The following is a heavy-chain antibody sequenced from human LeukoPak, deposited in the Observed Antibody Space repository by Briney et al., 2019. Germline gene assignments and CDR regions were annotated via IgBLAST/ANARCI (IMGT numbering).Heavy chain of an antibody. Sequence: GGSLRLSCAASGFSSYGMHWVRQAPGKGLEWVAVIWYDESNKYYADSVKGRFNISRDNSRNTLYLQMNSLRAEDTAVYYCARDGFSSSWYGRALDYWGQGTLVTVSS. CDR1: GFSSYG. D-gene: IGHD6-13*01. CDR3: ARDGFSSSWYGRALDY. J-gene: IGHJ4*02. V-gene: IGHV3-33*01. CDR2: IWYDESNK.